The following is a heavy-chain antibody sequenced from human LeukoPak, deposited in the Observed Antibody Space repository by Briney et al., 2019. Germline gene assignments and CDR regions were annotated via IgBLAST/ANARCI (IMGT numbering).Heavy chain of an antibody. Sequence: GASVKVSCKASGDTFSRYSISWVRQAPGQGLEWMGGIIPIFGTANYAQKFQGRVTITADESTSTAYMELSSLRSEDTAVYYCATDRCSSTSCPIDYWGQGTLVIVSS. V-gene: IGHV1-69*13. J-gene: IGHJ4*02. CDR1: GDTFSRYS. CDR3: ATDRCSSTSCPIDY. D-gene: IGHD2-2*01. CDR2: IIPIFGTA.